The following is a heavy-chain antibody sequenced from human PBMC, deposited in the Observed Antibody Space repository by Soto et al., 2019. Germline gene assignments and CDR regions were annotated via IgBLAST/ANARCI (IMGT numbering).Heavy chain of an antibody. D-gene: IGHD7-27*01. CDR1: GFTFSSYE. J-gene: IGHJ3*02. Sequence: EVQLVESGGGLVQPGGSLRPSCPAPGFTFSSYEMHWVRQATGEGLEWVSAIGTAGDTYYPGSVKGRFTISRENAKNSLYLQMNSLRAGDTAVYYCARRNWVWDAFDIWGQGTMVTVSS. CDR2: IGTAGDT. V-gene: IGHV3-13*04. CDR3: ARRNWVWDAFDI.